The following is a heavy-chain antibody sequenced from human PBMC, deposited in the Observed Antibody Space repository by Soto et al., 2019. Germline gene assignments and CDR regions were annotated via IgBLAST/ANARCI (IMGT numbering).Heavy chain of an antibody. CDR2: ISPYTGNT. V-gene: IGHV1-18*01. CDR1: GYIFVNYG. J-gene: IGHJ6*02. D-gene: IGHD3-16*01. Sequence: QVQLVQSGDEVKKPGASVKFSCKASGYIFVNYGIAWVRQAPGQGLEWMGWISPYTGNTHSATEVQSRVTMTTDTSTSTAYMDLGSLTSDDTAVYYCVMVDNYVTPTPQDVWGQGPTVTVSS. CDR3: VMVDNYVTPTPQDV.